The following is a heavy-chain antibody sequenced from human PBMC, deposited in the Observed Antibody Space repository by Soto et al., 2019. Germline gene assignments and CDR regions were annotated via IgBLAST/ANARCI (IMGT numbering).Heavy chain of an antibody. CDR1: GFTCRGYA. J-gene: IGHJ5*01. Sequence: GSLRLSCAASGFTCRGYAMSWVRKAPGKGLEWVSAISGSGESTHYADSVKGRSTISRDNSKNTLYLQMNSLRAEDTAVYYCAKDVAGYYDSSPYDSWGQGTLVTVSS. CDR2: ISGSGEST. CDR3: AKDVAGYYDSSPYDS. D-gene: IGHD3-22*01. V-gene: IGHV3-23*01.